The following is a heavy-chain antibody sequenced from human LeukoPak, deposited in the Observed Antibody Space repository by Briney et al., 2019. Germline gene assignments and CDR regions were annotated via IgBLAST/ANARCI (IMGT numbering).Heavy chain of an antibody. Sequence: GESLKISCKGSGYSFTSYWIGWVRQMPGKGLEWMGIIYPGDSDTRYSPSFQGQVTISADKSISTAYLQWSSLKASDTAMYYCARQANDFWSGYYRTDFDYWGQGTLVTVSS. D-gene: IGHD3-3*01. V-gene: IGHV5-51*01. CDR3: ARQANDFWSGYYRTDFDY. J-gene: IGHJ4*02. CDR2: IYPGDSDT. CDR1: GYSFTSYW.